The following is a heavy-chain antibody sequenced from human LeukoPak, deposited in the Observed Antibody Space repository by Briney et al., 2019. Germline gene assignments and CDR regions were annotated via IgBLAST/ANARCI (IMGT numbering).Heavy chain of an antibody. CDR3: AKDAYSGFSSSYNMDS. CDR1: GYIFTDYY. Sequence: ASVKVSCKASGYIFTDYYMHWVRQAPGQELGWMGRINPNSGGTNYAQKFQGRVTMTRDTSINTAYMELHSLTSDDTAMYYCAKDAYSGFSSSYNMDSWGQGTLVTVSS. J-gene: IGHJ4*02. D-gene: IGHD5-18*01. V-gene: IGHV1/OR15-1*04. CDR2: INPNSGGT.